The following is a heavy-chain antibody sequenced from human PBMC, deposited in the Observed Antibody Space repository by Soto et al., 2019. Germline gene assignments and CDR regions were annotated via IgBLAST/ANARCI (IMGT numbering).Heavy chain of an antibody. D-gene: IGHD3-9*01. CDR1: GYTFTSYG. CDR2: ISAYNGNT. V-gene: IGHV1-18*01. Sequence: QVQLVQSGAEVKKPGASVKVSCKASGYTFTSYGISWVRQAPGQGLEWMGWISAYNGNTNYAQKLQGRVTMTTDTSTSTAYMELRSLRSDDTAVYYCARDWRYFDLLSQPTNWFDPWGQGTLVTVSS. CDR3: ARDWRYFDLLSQPTNWFDP. J-gene: IGHJ5*02.